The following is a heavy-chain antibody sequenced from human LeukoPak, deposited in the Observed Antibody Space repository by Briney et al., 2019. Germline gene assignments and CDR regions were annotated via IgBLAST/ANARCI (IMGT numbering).Heavy chain of an antibody. CDR2: INHSGST. Sequence: SETLSLTCAVYGGSFSGYYWSWIRQPPGKGLEWIGEINHSGSTNYNPSLKSRVTISVDTSKSQFSLKLSSVTAADTAVYYCARGQAVDYYYYYYMDVWGKGTTVTVSS. CDR1: GGSFSGYY. J-gene: IGHJ6*03. CDR3: ARGQAVDYYYYYYMDV. V-gene: IGHV4-34*01.